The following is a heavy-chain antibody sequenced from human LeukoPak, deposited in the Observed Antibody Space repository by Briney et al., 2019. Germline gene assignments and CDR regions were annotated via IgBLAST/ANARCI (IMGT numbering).Heavy chain of an antibody. V-gene: IGHV4-34*01. CDR2: INHSGST. J-gene: IGHJ6*03. Sequence: SETLSLTCDVYGGSFSGYYWSWIRQPPGKGLEWIGEINHSGSTNYNPSLKSRVTISVDTSKNQFSLKLSSVTAADTAVYYCARGLGPGFRYYYRDVWGKGTTVTVSS. D-gene: IGHD3-10*01. CDR3: ARGLGPGFRYYYRDV. CDR1: GGSFSGYY.